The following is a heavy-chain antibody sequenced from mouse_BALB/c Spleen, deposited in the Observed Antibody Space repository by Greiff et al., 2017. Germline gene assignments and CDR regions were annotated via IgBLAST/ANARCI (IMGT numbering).Heavy chain of an antibody. J-gene: IGHJ2*01. CDR1: GFTFSSYG. CDR3: ARHGSSYGNWYYFDY. D-gene: IGHD2-1*01. CDR2: INSNGGST. V-gene: IGHV5-6-3*01. Sequence: EVKLVESGGGLVQPGGSLKLSCAASGFTFSSYGMSWVRQTPDKRLELVATINSNGGSTYYPDSVKGRFTISRDNAKNTLYLQMSSLKSEDTAMYYCARHGSSYGNWYYFDYWGQGTTLTVSS.